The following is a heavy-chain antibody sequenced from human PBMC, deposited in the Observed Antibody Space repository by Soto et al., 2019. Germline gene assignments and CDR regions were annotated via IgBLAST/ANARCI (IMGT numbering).Heavy chain of an antibody. D-gene: IGHD6-19*01. CDR2: IGPYVGMT. CDR1: GYSFNNYD. CDR3: ARCYCRVGSCFTRWHFDL. J-gene: IGHJ2*01. V-gene: IGHV1-18*01. Sequence: QGQLVQSGAEVREPGASVKVSCQASGYSFNNYDLSWVRQVPGQGLEWVGLIGPYVGMTDYAHTFRDRVSMTADPTTNTAHKELRRMPDDYSAFYYSARCYCRVGSCFTRWHFDLWGRGPLVTVSS.